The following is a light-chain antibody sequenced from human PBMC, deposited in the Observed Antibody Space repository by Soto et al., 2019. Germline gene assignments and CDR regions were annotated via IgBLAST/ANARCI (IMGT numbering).Light chain of an antibody. CDR3: QQSYSSVRT. J-gene: IGKJ5*01. CDR1: QSISSY. CDR2: AAS. Sequence: DIQMTQSPSSLSASVGDRVTITCRASQSISSYLNWYQQKPGKAPKLLIYAASSLQSGVPSRSSGSGYGTEFTLTISSLQPEDFATYYCQQSYSSVRTFGQGTRLEIK. V-gene: IGKV1-39*01.